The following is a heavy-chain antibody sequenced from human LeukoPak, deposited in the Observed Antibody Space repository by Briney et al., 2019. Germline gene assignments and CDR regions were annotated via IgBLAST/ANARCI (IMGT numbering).Heavy chain of an antibody. CDR3: ARETYTYYYDSSGYYKSDLFDY. D-gene: IGHD3-22*01. V-gene: IGHV1-46*01. CDR1: GYTFTSYY. CDR2: INPSGGST. Sequence: ASVKVSCKASGYTFTSYYMHWVRQAPGQGLEWMGIINPSGGSTSYAQKFQGRVTMTRDTSTSTVYMELSSLRSEDTAVYYCARETYTYYYDSSGYYKSDLFDYWGQGTLVTVSS. J-gene: IGHJ4*02.